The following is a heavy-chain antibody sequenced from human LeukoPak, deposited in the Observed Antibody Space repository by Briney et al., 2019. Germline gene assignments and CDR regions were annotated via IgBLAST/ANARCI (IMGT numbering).Heavy chain of an antibody. Sequence: SETLSLTCTVSGGPISSSSYYWSWIRQPPGKGLEWIGSIYYSGSTYYNPSLKSRVTISVDTSKNQFSLKLSSVTAADTAVYYCARLGGSYYNFDYWGQGTLVTVSS. CDR1: GGPISSSSYY. CDR3: ARLGGSYYNFDY. D-gene: IGHD1-26*01. V-gene: IGHV4-39*01. J-gene: IGHJ4*02. CDR2: IYYSGST.